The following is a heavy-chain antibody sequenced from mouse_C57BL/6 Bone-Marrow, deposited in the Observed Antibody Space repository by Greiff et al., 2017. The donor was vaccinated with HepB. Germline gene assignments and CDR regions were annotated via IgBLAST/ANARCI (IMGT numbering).Heavy chain of an antibody. CDR3: ASERGLLRFDY. J-gene: IGHJ2*01. Sequence: QVQLQQPGAELVMPGASVKLSCKASVYTFTSYWMHWVKQRPGQGLEWIGEIDPSDSYTNYNQKFKGKSTLTVDKSSSTAYMQLSSLTSEDSAVYYCASERGLLRFDYWGQGTTLTVSS. V-gene: IGHV1-69*01. CDR2: IDPSDSYT. D-gene: IGHD1-1*01. CDR1: VYTFTSYW.